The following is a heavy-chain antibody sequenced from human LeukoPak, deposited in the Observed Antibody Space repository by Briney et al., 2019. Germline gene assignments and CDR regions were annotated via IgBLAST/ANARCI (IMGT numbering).Heavy chain of an antibody. CDR2: IGGGGGST. D-gene: IGHD3-9*01. V-gene: IGHV3-23*01. Sequence: GGSLRLSCSMSGFTLSHYAMSWVRQAPGKGLEWVSTIGGGGGSTDYTDSVKGRFTISRDNSKNTLYLQMNSLRAEDTAVYYCAREYDIISHVGYGMDVWGQGTTVTVSS. CDR1: GFTLSHYA. J-gene: IGHJ6*02. CDR3: AREYDIISHVGYGMDV.